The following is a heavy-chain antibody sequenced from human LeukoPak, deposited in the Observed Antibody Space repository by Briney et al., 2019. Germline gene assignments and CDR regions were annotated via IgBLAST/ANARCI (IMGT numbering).Heavy chain of an antibody. Sequence: TGGSLRLSCVASGFTFSSSWISWVRQAPGKGLEWVANIKQDGSEKSYVESVRGQFTISRDNAKNSLYLQLNSLRAEDTALYYCARDNPPDYWGQGTLVTVSS. CDR3: ARDNPPDY. CDR1: GFTFSSSW. J-gene: IGHJ4*02. V-gene: IGHV3-7*03. CDR2: IKQDGSEK.